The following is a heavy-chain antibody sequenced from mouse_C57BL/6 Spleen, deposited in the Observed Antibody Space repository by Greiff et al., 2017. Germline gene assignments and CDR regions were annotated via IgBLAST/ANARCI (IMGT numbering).Heavy chain of an antibody. CDR2: ISSGGDYI. CDR3: TRDLRDVDAY. Sequence: EVMLVESGEGLVKPGGSLKLSCAASGFTFSSYAMSWVRQTPEKRLEWVAYISSGGDYIYYADTVKGRFTISRDNARNTLYLQMSSLKSEDTAMYYCTRDLRDVDAYWGQGTLVTVSA. J-gene: IGHJ3*01. V-gene: IGHV5-9-1*02. D-gene: IGHD3-3*01. CDR1: GFTFSSYA.